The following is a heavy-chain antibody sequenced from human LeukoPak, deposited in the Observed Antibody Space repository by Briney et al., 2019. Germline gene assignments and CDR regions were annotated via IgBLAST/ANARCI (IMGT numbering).Heavy chain of an antibody. CDR2: ISGGGSTT. CDR1: GFTFSNYA. D-gene: IGHD3-10*01. CDR3: AKDSNYGSDYYFDY. Sequence: GGSLRLSCAASGFTFSNYAMSWVRQAPGKGLEWVSAISGGGSTTYYADSVKGRFTISRDNSKNTLYLQMSSLRAEDTALYYSAKDSNYGSDYYFDYWGQGTLVTVSS. J-gene: IGHJ4*02. V-gene: IGHV3-23*01.